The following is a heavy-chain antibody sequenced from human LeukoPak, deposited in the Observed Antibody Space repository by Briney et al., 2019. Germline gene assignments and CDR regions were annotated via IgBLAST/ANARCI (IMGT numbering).Heavy chain of an antibody. CDR1: GGSLSGYY. Sequence: PSETLSLTCAVYGGSLSGYYWGWIRQPPGKGLEWIGEINHSGSTNYNPSLKSRVTISVDTSKNQFSLKLSSVTAADTAVYYCAREGRYYGSGSYYYYYGMDVWGQGTTVTVSS. CDR2: INHSGST. CDR3: AREGRYYGSGSYYYYYGMDV. D-gene: IGHD3-10*01. V-gene: IGHV4-34*01. J-gene: IGHJ6*02.